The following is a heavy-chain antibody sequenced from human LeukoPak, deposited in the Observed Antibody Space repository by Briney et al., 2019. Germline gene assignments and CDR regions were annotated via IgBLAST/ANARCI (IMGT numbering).Heavy chain of an antibody. CDR2: IWYDGGNK. D-gene: IGHD1-1*01. V-gene: IGHV3-33*03. CDR1: GFTFSYNA. CDR3: AKEVERHLDV. J-gene: IGHJ6*02. Sequence: GGSLRLSCSASGFTFSYNAMHWVRQAPGKGLEWLAVIWYDGGNKYYADSVKGRFTISRDNSKNTLYLQMSSLRAEDTAVYYCAKEVERHLDVWGQGTTVTVS.